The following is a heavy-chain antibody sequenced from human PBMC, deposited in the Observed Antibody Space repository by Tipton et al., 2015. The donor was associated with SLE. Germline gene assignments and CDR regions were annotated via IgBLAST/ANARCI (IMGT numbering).Heavy chain of an antibody. J-gene: IGHJ4*02. CDR2: IHYSGST. V-gene: IGHV4-39*07. CDR3: ARTEQGTGSYYRLVFEI. D-gene: IGHD3-10*01. Sequence: LRLSCTVSGGSIRSDNYYWGWIRQPPGKGLEWIGSIHYSGSTYDNPSFKSRVTISVDTSKNQFSLKLSSVTAADTAVYYCARTEQGTGSYYRLVFEIWGQGTLVTVSS. CDR1: GGSIRSDNYY.